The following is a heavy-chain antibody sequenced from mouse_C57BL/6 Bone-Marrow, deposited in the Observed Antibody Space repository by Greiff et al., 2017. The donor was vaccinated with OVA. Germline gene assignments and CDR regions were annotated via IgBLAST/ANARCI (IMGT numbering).Heavy chain of an antibody. CDR1: GYTFTSYG. D-gene: IGHD1-1*02. J-gene: IGHJ1*03. CDR3: AVLWPHGYFDV. V-gene: IGHV1-81*01. CDR2: IYPRSGNT. Sequence: QVQLQQSGAELARPGASVKLSCKASGYTFTSYGISWVKQRTGQGLEWIGEIYPRSGNTYYNEKFKGKATLTADKSSNTAYMELRSLTTEDSAVYYCAVLWPHGYFDVWGTGTTVTVSS.